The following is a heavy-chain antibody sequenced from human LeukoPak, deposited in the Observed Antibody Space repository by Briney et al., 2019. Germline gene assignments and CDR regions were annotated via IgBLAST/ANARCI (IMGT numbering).Heavy chain of an antibody. D-gene: IGHD2-21*01. Sequence: GGSLSLSCAASGFTFSSNAMSWVRQAPGKGLEWVSVIYSGGSTYYADSVKGRFTISRDNSKNTLYLQMNSLRAEDTAVYYCARGALLYYFDYWGQGTLVTVSS. CDR1: GFTFSSNA. CDR3: ARGALLYYFDY. J-gene: IGHJ4*02. CDR2: IYSGGST. V-gene: IGHV3-53*01.